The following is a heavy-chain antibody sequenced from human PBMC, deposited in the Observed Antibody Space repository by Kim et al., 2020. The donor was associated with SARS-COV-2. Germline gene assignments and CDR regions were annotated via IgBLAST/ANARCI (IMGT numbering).Heavy chain of an antibody. CDR1: GDSVSSNSAA. CDR3: ARVVDFVVVPAATNAFDI. D-gene: IGHD2-2*03. V-gene: IGHV6-1*01. CDR2: TYYRSKWYN. J-gene: IGHJ3*02. Sequence: SQTLSLTCAISGDSVSSNSAAWNCIRQSPSRGLEWLGRTYYRSKWYNDYAVSVKSRITINPDTSKNQFSLQLNSVTPEDAAVYYCARVVDFVVVPAATNAFDIWGQGTMVTVSS.